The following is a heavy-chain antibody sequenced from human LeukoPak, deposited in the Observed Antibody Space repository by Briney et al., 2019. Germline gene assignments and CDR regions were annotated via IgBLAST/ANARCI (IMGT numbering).Heavy chain of an antibody. CDR1: GFSFSDYY. J-gene: IGHJ4*02. Sequence: GGSLRLSCAASGFSFSDYYMSWIRQAPGKGLEWVAVISYDGSNKYCADSVKGRFTISRDNSKNTLYLQMNSLRAEDTAVYYCAKDGGEAAAAYFDYWGQGTLVTVSS. CDR3: AKDGGEAAAAYFDY. CDR2: ISYDGSNK. D-gene: IGHD6-13*01. V-gene: IGHV3-30*18.